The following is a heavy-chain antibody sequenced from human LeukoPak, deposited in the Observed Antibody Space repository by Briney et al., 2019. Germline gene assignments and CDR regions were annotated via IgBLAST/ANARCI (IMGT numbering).Heavy chain of an antibody. J-gene: IGHJ4*02. D-gene: IGHD3-10*01. CDR1: GYRFSSYG. CDR3: VRELSGGYFDY. CDR2: LHPSGGST. V-gene: IGHV1-46*01. Sequence: ASVKVSCKASGYRFSSYGISWVRQAPGQGLEWMGILHPSGGSTNYPQNLRGRVSMTRDTSTSTVYMELSSLRSEDTAVYYCVRELSGGYFDYWGQGTLVTVSS.